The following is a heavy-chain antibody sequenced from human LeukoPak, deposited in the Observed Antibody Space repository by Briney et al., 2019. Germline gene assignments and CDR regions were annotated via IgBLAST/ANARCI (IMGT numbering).Heavy chain of an antibody. CDR1: GFTFGDYA. D-gene: IGHD3-22*01. J-gene: IGHJ5*02. CDR2: IRGKAYGATT. Sequence: PGGSLRLSCAASGFTFGDYALSWVRQAPGKGLEWVGFIRGKAYGATTLYAASVKGRFTISRDDSKSIAYLQMNSLKTEDTAVYYCTTRADTSGYLGWFDPWGQGTLVTVSS. CDR3: TTRADTSGYLGWFDP. V-gene: IGHV3-49*04.